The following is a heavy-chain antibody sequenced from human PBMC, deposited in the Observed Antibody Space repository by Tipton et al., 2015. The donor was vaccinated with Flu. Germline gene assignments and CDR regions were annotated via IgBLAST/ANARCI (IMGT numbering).Heavy chain of an antibody. CDR1: GGSVSSGSYY. D-gene: IGHD5-12*01. CDR2: IYYSGST. V-gene: IGHV4-61*01. CDR3: ARVSSSSVDRGDY. J-gene: IGHJ4*02. Sequence: TLSLTCTVSGGSVSSGSYYWSWIRQPPGKGLEWIGYIYYSGSTNYNPSLKSRVTISVDTSKNQFSLKLSSVTAADTAVYYCARVSSSSVDRGDYWGQGTLVTVSS.